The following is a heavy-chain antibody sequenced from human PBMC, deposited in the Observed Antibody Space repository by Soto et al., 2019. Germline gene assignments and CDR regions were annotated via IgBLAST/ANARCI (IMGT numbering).Heavy chain of an antibody. V-gene: IGHV4-59*01. CDR3: ARVFSCSGGSCYPYYYYYYMDV. J-gene: IGHJ6*03. CDR2: IYYSGST. CDR1: GGSISSYY. Sequence: SETLSLTCTVSGGSISSYYWSWIRQPPGKGLEWIGYIYYSGSTNYNPSLKSRVTISVDTSKNQFSLKLSSVTAADTAVYYCARVFSCSGGSCYPYYYYYYMDVWGKGTTVTVSS. D-gene: IGHD2-15*01.